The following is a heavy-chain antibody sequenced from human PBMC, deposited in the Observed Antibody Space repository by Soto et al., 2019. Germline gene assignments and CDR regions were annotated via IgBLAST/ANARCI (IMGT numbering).Heavy chain of an antibody. J-gene: IGHJ4*02. D-gene: IGHD7-27*01. Sequence: GESLKISCKGSGYSFTSYWISWVRQMPGKGLEWMGRIDPSDSYTNYSPSFQGHVTISADKSISTAYLQWSSLRVEDTAIYYCAKEVSLGSTVDLGYWGQGALVTVSS. CDR1: GYSFTSYW. V-gene: IGHV5-10-1*01. CDR3: AKEVSLGSTVDLGY. CDR2: IDPSDSYT.